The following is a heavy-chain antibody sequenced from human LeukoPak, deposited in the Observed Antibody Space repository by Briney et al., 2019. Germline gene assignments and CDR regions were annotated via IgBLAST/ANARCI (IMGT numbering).Heavy chain of an antibody. CDR3: ARQTGSGLFILP. J-gene: IGHJ4*02. Sequence: PSETLSLTCTVSGVSISSSNSYWGWIRQPPGNGLEWIGSIYYSGNTYYNASLKSRVTISIDTSKNQFSLKLTSVTAADTAVYYCARQTGSGLFILPGGRGTLVTVSS. V-gene: IGHV4-39*01. CDR1: GVSISSSNSY. CDR2: IYYSGNT. D-gene: IGHD3/OR15-3a*01.